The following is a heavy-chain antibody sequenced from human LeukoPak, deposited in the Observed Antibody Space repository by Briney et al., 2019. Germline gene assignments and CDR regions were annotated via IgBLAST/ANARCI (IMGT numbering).Heavy chain of an antibody. CDR2: IKVDESEK. J-gene: IGHJ4*02. V-gene: IGHV3-7*05. Sequence: GGSLRLSCAASGFTFSNYWMTWVRQAPGKGLEWVANIKVDESEKYYVDSVRGRFTISRDNAKNSLYLQMNSLRAEDTAVYYCARHGDYHYNSWGQGTLVTVSS. D-gene: IGHD4-17*01. CDR3: ARHGDYHYNS. CDR1: GFTFSNYW.